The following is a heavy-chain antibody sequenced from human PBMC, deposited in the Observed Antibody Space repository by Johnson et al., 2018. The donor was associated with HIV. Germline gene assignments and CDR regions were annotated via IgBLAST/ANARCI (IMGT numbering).Heavy chain of an antibody. V-gene: IGHV3-23*04. CDR3: ARDQGGIGELLGAGGAFDI. CDR2: ISGSGDSS. J-gene: IGHJ3*02. D-gene: IGHD3-10*01. Sequence: VQLVESGGGLVQPGGSLGLSCAASGFTFNNYAMTWVRQAPGKGLEWVSVISGSGDSSYYADSVKGRFTISRDNSRNTLYLQMNSLRAEDTAVYYWARDQGGIGELLGAGGAFDIWGQGTMVTVSS. CDR1: GFTFNNYA.